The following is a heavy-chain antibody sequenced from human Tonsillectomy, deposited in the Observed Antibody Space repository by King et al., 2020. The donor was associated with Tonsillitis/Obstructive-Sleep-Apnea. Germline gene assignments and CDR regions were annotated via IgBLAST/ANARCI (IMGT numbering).Heavy chain of an antibody. CDR1: GYTFTGYY. V-gene: IGHV1-2*04. J-gene: IGHJ4*02. D-gene: IGHD3-10*01. CDR2: INPNSGGT. CDR3: ARGEYYFDY. Sequence: HVQLVESGAEVKKPGASVKVSCKASGYTFTGYYIHWVRQAPGQGVDWMRWINPNSGGTNYAQKFQGWVTMTRDTSISTAYMELSRLRSDDTAVYYCARGEYYFDYWGQGTLVTVSS.